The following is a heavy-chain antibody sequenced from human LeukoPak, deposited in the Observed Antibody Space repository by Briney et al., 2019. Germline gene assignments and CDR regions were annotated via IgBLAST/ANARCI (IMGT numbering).Heavy chain of an antibody. D-gene: IGHD2-15*01. CDR1: GGSISSSSYY. CDR3: ARGTNCSGGSCYPGPRNWFDP. CDR2: IYYSGST. Sequence: SETLSLACAVYGGSISSSSYYWGWIRQPPGKGLEWIGSIYYSGSTYYNPSLKSRVTISVDTSKNQFSLKLSSVTAADTAVYYCARGTNCSGGSCYPGPRNWFDPWGQGTLVTVSS. J-gene: IGHJ5*02. V-gene: IGHV4-39*01.